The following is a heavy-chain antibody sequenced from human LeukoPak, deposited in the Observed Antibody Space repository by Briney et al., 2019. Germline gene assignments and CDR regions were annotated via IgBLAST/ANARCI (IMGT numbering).Heavy chain of an antibody. V-gene: IGHV1-2*02. CDR2: INPNSGGT. Sequence: ASVKVSCKASGYTFTGYYMRWVRQAPGQGLEWMGWINPNSGGTNYAQKFQGRVTMTRDTSISTAYMELSRLRSDDTAVYYCARGGDGYSGYDFDYWGQGTLVTVSS. J-gene: IGHJ4*02. CDR3: ARGGDGYSGYDFDY. CDR1: GYTFTGYY. D-gene: IGHD5-12*01.